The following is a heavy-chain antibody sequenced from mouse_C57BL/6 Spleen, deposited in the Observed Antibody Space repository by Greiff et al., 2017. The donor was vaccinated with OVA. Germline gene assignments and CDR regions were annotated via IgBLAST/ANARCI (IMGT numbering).Heavy chain of an antibody. CDR2: IDPSDSET. Sequence: QVQLQQPGAELVRPGSSVKLSCKASGYTFTSYWMHWVKQRPIQGLEWIGNIDPSDSETHYNQKFKDKATLTVDKSSSTAYMQLSSLTSEDSAVYYWARRGVYDYALDYWGQGTTLTVSS. D-gene: IGHD2-4*01. CDR3: ARRGVYDYALDY. CDR1: GYTFTSYW. V-gene: IGHV1-52*01. J-gene: IGHJ2*01.